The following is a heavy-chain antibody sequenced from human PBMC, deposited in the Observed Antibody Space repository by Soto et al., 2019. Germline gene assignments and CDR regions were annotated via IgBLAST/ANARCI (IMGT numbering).Heavy chain of an antibody. V-gene: IGHV4-59*02. CDR1: SGSVTNDY. J-gene: IGHJ4*02. CDR2: LSKSGIT. D-gene: IGHD5-18*01. Sequence: SETLSLTCSVSSGSVTNDYWSWIRQPPGKGLEWIGCLSKSGITNYNPSLKSRVTISVDTSKPQFSLRLSSVTAADTAVYYCARRGVYSFSEKSSPENWGRGTLVTVSS. CDR3: ARRGVYSFSEKSSPEN.